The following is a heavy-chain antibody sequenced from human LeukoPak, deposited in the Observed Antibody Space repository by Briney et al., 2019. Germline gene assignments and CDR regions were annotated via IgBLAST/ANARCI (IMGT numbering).Heavy chain of an antibody. CDR3: VRFGPDHDMGL. D-gene: IGHD3-16*01. CDR2: IKTDGSET. Sequence: GGSLRLSCAASGFTFSSYWMSWVRQAPEKGLEWLARIKTDGSETYYVDSVKGRFTISRDNAKSSLYLQMNSLRVEDTAVYHCVRFGPDHDMGLWGQGTTVTVS. V-gene: IGHV3-7*01. CDR1: GFTFSSYW. J-gene: IGHJ6*02.